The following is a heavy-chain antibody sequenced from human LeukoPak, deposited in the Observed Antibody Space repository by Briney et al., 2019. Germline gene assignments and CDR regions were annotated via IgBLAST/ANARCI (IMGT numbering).Heavy chain of an antibody. D-gene: IGHD3-3*01. CDR2: IYYSGST. CDR1: GGSISSGDYY. V-gene: IGHV4-30-4*08. CDR3: ARGRAYYDFWSGYAFDI. Sequence: TSSETLSLTCTVSGGSISSGDYYWSWIRQPPGKGLEWIGYIYYSGSTYYNPSLKSRVTISVDTSKNQFSLKLSSVTAADTAVYYCARGRAYYDFWSGYAFDIWGQGTMVTVSS. J-gene: IGHJ3*02.